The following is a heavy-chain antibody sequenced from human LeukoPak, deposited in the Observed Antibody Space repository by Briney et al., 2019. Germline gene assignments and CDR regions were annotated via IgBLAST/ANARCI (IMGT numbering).Heavy chain of an antibody. V-gene: IGHV3-23*01. D-gene: IGHD6-13*01. CDR3: AKGNAGYSSSWYGYYFDY. CDR2: VSGSGGST. J-gene: IGHJ4*02. Sequence: GGSLRLSCAASGFTFSSYAMSWVRQAPGKGLEWVSAVSGSGGSTYYADSVKGRFTISRDNSKNTLYLQMNSLRAEDTAVYYCAKGNAGYSSSWYGYYFDYWGQGTLVTVSS. CDR1: GFTFSSYA.